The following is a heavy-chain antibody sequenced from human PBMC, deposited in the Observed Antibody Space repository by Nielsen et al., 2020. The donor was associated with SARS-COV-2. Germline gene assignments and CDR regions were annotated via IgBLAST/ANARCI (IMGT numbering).Heavy chain of an antibody. Sequence: ASVKVSCKASGYTFINLYMHWVRQAPGLGLEWMGIINPSDGSTTYAQKFQGRVTITADESTSTAYMELSSLRSEDTAVYYCARGGGLLWFGELMYYYYGMDVWGQGTTVTVSS. CDR1: GYTFINLY. CDR2: INPSDGST. CDR3: ARGGGLLWFGELMYYYYGMDV. D-gene: IGHD3-10*01. V-gene: IGHV1-46*01. J-gene: IGHJ6*02.